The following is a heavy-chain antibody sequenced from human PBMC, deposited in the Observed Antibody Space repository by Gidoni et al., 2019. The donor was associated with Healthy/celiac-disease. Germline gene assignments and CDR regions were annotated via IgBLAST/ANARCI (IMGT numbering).Heavy chain of an antibody. CDR3: ARVPYGDYLDY. V-gene: IGHV4-59*01. CDR1: GCSISSYY. J-gene: IGHJ4*02. D-gene: IGHD4-17*01. CDR2: IYYSGST. Sequence: QVQLQESGPGLVKPSETLSLTCTVSGCSISSYYWSWIRQPPGKGLEWIGYIYYSGSTNYHPSLKSRVTISVDTSKNQFSLKLSSVTAADTAVYYCARVPYGDYLDYWGQGTLVTVSS.